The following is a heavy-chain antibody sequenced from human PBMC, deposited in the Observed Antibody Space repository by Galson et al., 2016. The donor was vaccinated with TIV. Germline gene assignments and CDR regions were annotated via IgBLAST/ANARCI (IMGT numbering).Heavy chain of an antibody. D-gene: IGHD1-14*01. CDR2: AHDIGTS. CDR3: ARVPGRAPDY. J-gene: IGHJ4*02. V-gene: IGHV4-59*03. Sequence: SETLSLTCTLSGDSLYTYYWSWFRQPPGRGLEWIGDAHDIGTSNKNPPLESRETISLDVSNNQLSLRLTSVTAGDTAVYFCARVPGRAPDYWGQGPPVIVSS. CDR1: GDSLYTYY.